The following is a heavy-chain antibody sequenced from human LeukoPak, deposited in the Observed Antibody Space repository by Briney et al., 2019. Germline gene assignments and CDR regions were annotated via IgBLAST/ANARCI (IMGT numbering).Heavy chain of an antibody. V-gene: IGHV1-18*01. J-gene: IGHJ4*02. D-gene: IGHD6-13*01. Sequence: ASVKVSCKASGYTFTSYGISWVRQAPGQGLEWMGWISAYNGNTNYAQKLQGRVTMTTDTSTSTAYMELRSLRSDDTAVYYCAYTGYSSSWYLGRFDYWGQGTLVTVSS. CDR2: ISAYNGNT. CDR3: AYTGYSSSWYLGRFDY. CDR1: GYTFTSYG.